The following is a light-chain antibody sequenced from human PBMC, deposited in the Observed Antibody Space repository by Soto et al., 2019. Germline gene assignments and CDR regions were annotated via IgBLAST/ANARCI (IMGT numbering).Light chain of an antibody. Sequence: EIVMTQSPATLSVSPGERATLSCRASQSVSSNLAWYQQKPGQAPRLLIYGASTRATDIPAKFSGSGSGTEFSLTISSLQSEDFALYYCQQYNSWPLTFGGGTKVEIK. CDR2: GAS. CDR3: QQYNSWPLT. J-gene: IGKJ4*01. CDR1: QSVSSN. V-gene: IGKV3-15*01.